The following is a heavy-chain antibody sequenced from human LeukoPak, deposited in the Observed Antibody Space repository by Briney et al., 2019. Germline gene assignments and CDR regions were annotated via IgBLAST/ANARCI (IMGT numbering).Heavy chain of an antibody. CDR3: ARHPLRYFDWLSTFDY. J-gene: IGHJ4*02. V-gene: IGHV4-39*01. CDR1: GGSISSGGYY. Sequence: SETLSLTCTVSGGSISSGGYYWSWIPQHPGKGLEWIGYIYYSGSTYYNPSLKSRVTISVDTSKTQFSLKLSSVTAAATAVYYCARHPLRYFDWLSTFDYWGQGTLVTVSS. CDR2: IYYSGST. D-gene: IGHD3-9*01.